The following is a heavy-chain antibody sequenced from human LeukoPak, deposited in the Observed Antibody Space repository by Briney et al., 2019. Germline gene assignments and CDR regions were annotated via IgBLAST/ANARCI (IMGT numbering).Heavy chain of an antibody. Sequence: GGSLRLSCAASGFSFEAYGMYWVRQAPGKGLEWVSGITWNSDDMAYADFVKGRFTISRDNAKNCLYLQMNSLTVEDTALYYCTRVTSWRTGFDYWGQGTLVTVSS. CDR3: TRVTSWRTGFDY. CDR2: ITWNSDDM. CDR1: GFSFEAYG. V-gene: IGHV3-9*01. D-gene: IGHD1-1*01. J-gene: IGHJ4*02.